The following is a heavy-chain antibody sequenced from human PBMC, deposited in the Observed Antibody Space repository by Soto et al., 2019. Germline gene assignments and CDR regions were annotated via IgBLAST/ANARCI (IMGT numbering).Heavy chain of an antibody. V-gene: IGHV4-31*03. D-gene: IGHD3-22*01. CDR1: GGSIPSVGYY. CDR2: IYYSGST. Sequence: SATLSLTCTVSGGSIPSVGYYWSLTRQHPGKGLEWIGYIYYSGSTYYNTCLKSRVTISVDTSKNLFSLKLSSVTAADTAVYYCARGRDDSSGYYLYYFDYWGQGTLVTVSS. J-gene: IGHJ4*02. CDR3: ARGRDDSSGYYLYYFDY.